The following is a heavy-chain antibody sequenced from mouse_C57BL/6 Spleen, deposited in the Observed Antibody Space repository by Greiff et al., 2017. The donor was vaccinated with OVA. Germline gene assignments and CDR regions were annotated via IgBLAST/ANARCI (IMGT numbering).Heavy chain of an antibody. Sequence: QVQLQQSGAELVKPGASVKMSCKASGYTFTSYWITWVKQRPGQGLEWIGDIYPGSGSTNYNEKFKSKATLTVDTSSSTAYMQLSSLTSEDSAVYYCARMSTVVAKDYAMDYWGQGTSVTVSS. CDR3: ARMSTVVAKDYAMDY. D-gene: IGHD1-1*01. V-gene: IGHV1-55*01. CDR1: GYTFTSYW. CDR2: IYPGSGST. J-gene: IGHJ4*01.